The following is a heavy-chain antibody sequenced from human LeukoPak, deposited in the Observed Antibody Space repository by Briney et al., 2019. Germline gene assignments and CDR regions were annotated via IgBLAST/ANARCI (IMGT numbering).Heavy chain of an antibody. CDR2: INPSGGST. CDR3: ARDLDYGGNSGTFDI. V-gene: IGHV1-46*01. D-gene: IGHD4-23*01. Sequence: GASVKVSCKASGYXFTSYYIHWVRQAPGQGREWMGLINPSGGSTSYAQKFQGRVTMTRDTSTSTVYMELSGLRSEDTAVYYCARDLDYGGNSGTFDIWGQGTMVTVSS. CDR1: GYXFTSYY. J-gene: IGHJ3*02.